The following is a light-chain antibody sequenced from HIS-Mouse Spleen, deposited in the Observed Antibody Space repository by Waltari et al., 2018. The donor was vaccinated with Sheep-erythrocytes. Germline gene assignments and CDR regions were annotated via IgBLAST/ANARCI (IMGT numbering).Light chain of an antibody. CDR2: LGS. V-gene: IGKV2-28*01. Sequence: DIVMTQSPLSLPVTPGEPASISCRSSQSLLHSNGYNYLDLYLQKPGQSPQVLIYLGSDRASGVPNRFSGSGSGTDFTLKISRVEAEDVGVYYCMQALQTPPTFGQETKVEIK. CDR1: QSLLHSNGYNY. CDR3: MQALQTPPT. J-gene: IGKJ1*01.